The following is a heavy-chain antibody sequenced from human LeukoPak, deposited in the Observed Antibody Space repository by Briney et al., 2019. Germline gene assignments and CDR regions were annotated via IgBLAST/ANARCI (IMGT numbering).Heavy chain of an antibody. Sequence: ASVKVSCKASGYTFTGYYMHWVRQAPGQGLEWMGWINPNSGGTNYAQKFQGRVTITADKSTSTAYMELSSLRSEDTAVYYCARHPRGYYYDSSGYFDYWGQGTLVTVSS. D-gene: IGHD3-22*01. J-gene: IGHJ4*02. CDR2: INPNSGGT. CDR1: GYTFTGYY. CDR3: ARHPRGYYYDSSGYFDY. V-gene: IGHV1-2*02.